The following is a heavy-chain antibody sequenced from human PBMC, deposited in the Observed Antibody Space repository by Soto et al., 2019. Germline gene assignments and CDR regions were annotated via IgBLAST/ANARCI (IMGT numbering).Heavy chain of an antibody. CDR1: GGSFSGYY. D-gene: IGHD2-2*01. CDR3: ARGLSTSRNYYYYMDV. V-gene: IGHV4-34*01. Sequence: SETLSLTCAVYGGSFSGYYWSWIRQPPGKGLEWIGEINHSGSTNYNPSLKSRVTISVDTSKNQFSLKLSSVTAADTAVYYCARGLSTSRNYYYYMDVWGKGTTVTSP. J-gene: IGHJ6*03. CDR2: INHSGST.